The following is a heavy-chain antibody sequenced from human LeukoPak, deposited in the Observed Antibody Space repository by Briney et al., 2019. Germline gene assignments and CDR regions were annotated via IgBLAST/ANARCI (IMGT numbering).Heavy chain of an antibody. CDR2: IFPIFGTA. CDR1: GGTFSSYA. V-gene: IGHV1-69*13. CDR3: ASGGATYYDFWSGYFSFDY. D-gene: IGHD3-3*01. J-gene: IGHJ4*02. Sequence: ASVKVSCKASGGTFSSYAISWVRQAPGQGLEWLGGIFPIFGTANYAQKFQGRVTITADESTSTAYMELSSLRSEDTAVYYCASGGATYYDFWSGYFSFDYWGQGTLVTVSS.